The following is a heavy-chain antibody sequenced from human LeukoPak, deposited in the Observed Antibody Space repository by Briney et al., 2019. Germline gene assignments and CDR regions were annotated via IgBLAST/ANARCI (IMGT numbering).Heavy chain of an antibody. D-gene: IGHD3-16*01. CDR2: INSNGGRT. CDR3: VKETFTVTSPFDY. CDR1: GFTFSTYA. Sequence: GGSLRLSCSASGFTFSTYAMHWVRQAPGKGLEYVAAINSNGGRTYYADSVKGRFTISRDNSKNTLYLQMSSLRAEDTAVYYCVKETFTVTSPFDYWGQGTLVTVSS. V-gene: IGHV3-64D*09. J-gene: IGHJ4*02.